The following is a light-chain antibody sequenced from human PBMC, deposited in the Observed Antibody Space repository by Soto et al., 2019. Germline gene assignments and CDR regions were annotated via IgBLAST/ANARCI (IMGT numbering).Light chain of an antibody. J-gene: IGKJ2*01. Sequence: DIQMTQSPSTLSASVGDGVTITCRASQNISVWLAWYQQRPGKAPTFLIYDASSFETGVPSRFSGSGSGTEFPLTSRSLQPDDFATYYCQQYDSSSPTFGQATKLEIK. V-gene: IGKV1-5*01. CDR3: QQYDSSSPT. CDR1: QNISVW. CDR2: DAS.